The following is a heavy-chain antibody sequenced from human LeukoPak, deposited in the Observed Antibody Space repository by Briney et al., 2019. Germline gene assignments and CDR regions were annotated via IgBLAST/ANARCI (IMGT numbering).Heavy chain of an antibody. CDR2: IIPILGIA. J-gene: IGHJ6*02. Sequence: GASVKVSCRASGGTFSSYAISWVRQAPGQGLEWMGRIIPILGIANYAQKFQGRVTITADKSTSTAYMELSSLRSEDTAVYYCARDDGYGMDVWGQGTTVTVSS. CDR3: ARDDGYGMDV. CDR1: GGTFSSYA. V-gene: IGHV1-69*04.